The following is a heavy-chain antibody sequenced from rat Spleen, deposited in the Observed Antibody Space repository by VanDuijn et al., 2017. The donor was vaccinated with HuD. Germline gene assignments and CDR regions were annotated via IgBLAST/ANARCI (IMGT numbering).Heavy chain of an antibody. J-gene: IGHJ2*01. CDR2: IWGNGNT. V-gene: IGHV2-13*01. CDR3: ARDKGLGALDY. CDR1: GFSLGNYA. Sequence: QVQLKESGPGLVQPSQTLSLTCTVPGFSLGNYAVVWVRQPPGKGLEWMGVIWGNGNTNYNSSLKSRLSITRDTSKSQVYVEMNSRQTEDTATYYCARDKGLGALDYWGQGVMVTVSS. D-gene: IGHD5-1*01.